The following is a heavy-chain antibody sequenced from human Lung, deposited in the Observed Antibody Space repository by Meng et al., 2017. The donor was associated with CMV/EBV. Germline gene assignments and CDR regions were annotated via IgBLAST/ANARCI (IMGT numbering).Heavy chain of an antibody. CDR2: IHPHRGDT. V-gene: IGHV1-2*02. Sequence: ASVKVFRKASGYTFTAHYFHWVRQAPGQGLEWMGWIHPHRGDTNYAQQFQGRVTLTRDTSINTGYMELTRLTSDDTAVYYCARDNNWGPDYWGQGTLVTVSS. D-gene: IGHD7-27*01. J-gene: IGHJ4*02. CDR1: GYTFTAHY. CDR3: ARDNNWGPDY.